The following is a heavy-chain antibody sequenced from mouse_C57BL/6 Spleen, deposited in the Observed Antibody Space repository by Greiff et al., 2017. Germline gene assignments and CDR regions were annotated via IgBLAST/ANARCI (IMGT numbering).Heavy chain of an antibody. V-gene: IGHV3-6*01. CDR3: ARRDDGAMDY. J-gene: IGHJ4*01. CDR2: ISYDGSN. CDR1: GYSITSGYY. D-gene: IGHD2-14*01. Sequence: EVQVVESGPGLVKPSQSLSLTCSVTGYSITSGYYWNWIRQFPGNKLEWMGYISYDGSNNYNPSLKNRISITRDTSKNQFFLKLNSVTTEDTATYDCARRDDGAMDYWGQGTSVTVSS.